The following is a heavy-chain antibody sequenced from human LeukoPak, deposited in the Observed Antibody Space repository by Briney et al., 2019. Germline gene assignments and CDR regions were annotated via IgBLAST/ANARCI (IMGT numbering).Heavy chain of an antibody. CDR2: IFTSGIT. CDR1: GDSVTSGLYY. CDR3: GSRRTAMFGVIKGPIDY. J-gene: IGHJ4*02. Sequence: SQTLSLTCSVSGDSVTSGLYYWSWIRQPAGKGLECIGHIFTSGITNYNPSLRSRVTISVDSSKNQFSLKLTSVTAADTAVYYCGSRRTAMFGVIKGPIDYWGQGTLVTVSS. D-gene: IGHD3-3*01. V-gene: IGHV4-61*09.